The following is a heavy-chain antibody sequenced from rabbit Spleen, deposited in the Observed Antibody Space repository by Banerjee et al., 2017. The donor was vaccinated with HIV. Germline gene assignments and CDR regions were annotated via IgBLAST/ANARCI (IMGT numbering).Heavy chain of an antibody. CDR1: GFSFSTSYY. CDR3: ARGSATMTMVITGFYFNL. Sequence: QSLEESGGDMVKPGASLTLTCTASGFSFSTSYYICWVRQAPGKGLEWIGCMYPDGIDSTTYASWAKGRFTISKTSSTTVTLKMTILTATDTAAYFCARGSATMTMVITGFYFNLWGPGTLVTVS. J-gene: IGHJ4*01. V-gene: IGHV1S40*01. D-gene: IGHD2-1*01. CDR2: MYPDGIDST.